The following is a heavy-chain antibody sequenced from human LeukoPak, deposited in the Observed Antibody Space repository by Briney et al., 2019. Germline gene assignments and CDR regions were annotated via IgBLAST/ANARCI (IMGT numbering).Heavy chain of an antibody. D-gene: IGHD2-15*01. J-gene: IGHJ3*02. CDR2: INHSGST. Sequence: PSETLSLTCAVYGVSFSGYYWSWIRQPPGKGLEWIGEINHSGSTYYNPSLKSRVTISVDTSKNQFSLKLSSVTAADTAVYYCARGQGSIDAFDIWGQGTMVTVSS. V-gene: IGHV4-34*01. CDR3: ARGQGSIDAFDI. CDR1: GVSFSGYY.